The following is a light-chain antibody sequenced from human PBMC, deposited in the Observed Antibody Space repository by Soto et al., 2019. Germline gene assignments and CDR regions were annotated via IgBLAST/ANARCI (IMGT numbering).Light chain of an antibody. J-gene: IGKJ4*01. CDR3: QQYGSTPT. CDR2: GAS. Sequence: ENALTQSPGTLSLSPGARATLSCRASQSVSSNYLAWFQQKPGQTPRLLIYGASNRATGIPDRFSGSGSGTDFTLTISRLEPEDFAVYYCQQYGSTPTFGGGTKVEI. CDR1: QSVSSNY. V-gene: IGKV3-20*01.